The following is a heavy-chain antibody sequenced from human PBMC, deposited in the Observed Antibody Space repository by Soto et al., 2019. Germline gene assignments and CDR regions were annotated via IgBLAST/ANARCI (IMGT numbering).Heavy chain of an antibody. CDR1: GYTFTSYD. J-gene: IGHJ6*02. V-gene: IGHV1-8*01. CDR3: ARDREGTSYYDFWSGYYLLGSDYYYYYGMDV. CDR2: MNPNSGNT. Sequence: ASVKVSCKASGYTFTSYDINWVRQATGQGLEWMGWMNPNSGNTGYAQKFQGRVTMTRNTSISTAYMELSSLRSEDTAVYYCARDREGTSYYDFWSGYYLLGSDYYYYYGMDVWGQGTTVTVSS. D-gene: IGHD3-3*01.